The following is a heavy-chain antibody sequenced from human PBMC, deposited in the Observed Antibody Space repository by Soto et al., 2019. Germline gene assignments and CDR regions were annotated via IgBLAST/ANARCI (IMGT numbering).Heavy chain of an antibody. CDR2: INPYSGGA. CDR1: GYTFTGYF. Sequence: ASVKVSCKASGYTFTGYFMHWVRQAPGQGLEWMGWINPYSGGADYAQSFQGRVTMTRDTSISTVYMELSRLRFDDTAVYYCASDPVQYERRTGIWGQGTKVTVSS. D-gene: IGHD1-1*01. J-gene: IGHJ3*02. V-gene: IGHV1-2*02. CDR3: ASDPVQYERRTGI.